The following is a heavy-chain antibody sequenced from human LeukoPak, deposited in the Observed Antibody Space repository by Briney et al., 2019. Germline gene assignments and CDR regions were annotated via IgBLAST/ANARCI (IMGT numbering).Heavy chain of an antibody. D-gene: IGHD3-10*01. V-gene: IGHV1-69*05. CDR3: ARGSPTHFYGSGTFYKSRGQLNT. CDR2: IIPIFGTA. Sequence: ASVKVSCKASGGTFSSYAISWVRQAPGQGLEWMGGIIPIFGTANYAQEFQGRVTITRDTSASTAYMELSSLRSEDMAVYYCARGSPTHFYGSGTFYKSRGQLNTWGQGTMVTVSS. CDR1: GGTFSSYA. J-gene: IGHJ3*02.